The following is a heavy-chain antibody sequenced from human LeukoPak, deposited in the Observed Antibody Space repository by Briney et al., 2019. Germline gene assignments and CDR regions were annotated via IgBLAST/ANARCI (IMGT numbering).Heavy chain of an antibody. Sequence: GESLKISCQGSGYSFTSYLIGWVRQMPGKGLEWMGIIYPGDSDTRYSPSFQGQVTISAHKSISTAYLQWSSLKASDTAMYYCARHTNYDFWSGGLDYWGQGTLVTVSS. D-gene: IGHD3-3*01. CDR3: ARHTNYDFWSGGLDY. CDR2: IYPGDSDT. J-gene: IGHJ4*02. V-gene: IGHV5-51*01. CDR1: GYSFTSYL.